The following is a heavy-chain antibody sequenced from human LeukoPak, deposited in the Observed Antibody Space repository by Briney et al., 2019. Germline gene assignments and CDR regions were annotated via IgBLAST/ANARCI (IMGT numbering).Heavy chain of an antibody. V-gene: IGHV1-69*13. CDR3: ASLDCSGGSCYLTRFDY. Sequence: ASVKVSCKASGYTFTSYGISWVRQAPGQGLEWMGGIIPIFGTANYAQKFQGRVTITADESTSTAYMERSSLRSEDTAVYYCASLDCSGGSCYLTRFDYWGQGTLVTVSS. CDR1: GYTFTSYG. J-gene: IGHJ4*02. D-gene: IGHD2-15*01. CDR2: IIPIFGTA.